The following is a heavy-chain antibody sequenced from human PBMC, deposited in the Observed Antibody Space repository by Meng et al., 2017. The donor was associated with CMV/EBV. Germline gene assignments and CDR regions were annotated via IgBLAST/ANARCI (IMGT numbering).Heavy chain of an antibody. CDR3: ARDRTGYPFDY. D-gene: IGHD3/OR15-3a*01. CDR1: GFTFSDYY. J-gene: IGHJ4*02. V-gene: IGHV3-11*05. Sequence: QVQLVESGGGLVKPGGSMGLSCAASGFTFSDYYMSWIRQAPGKGLEWVSYISSSSSYTNYAGSVKGRFTISRDNAKNSLYLQMNSLRAEDTAVYYCARDRTGYPFDYWGQGTLVTVSS. CDR2: ISSSSSYT.